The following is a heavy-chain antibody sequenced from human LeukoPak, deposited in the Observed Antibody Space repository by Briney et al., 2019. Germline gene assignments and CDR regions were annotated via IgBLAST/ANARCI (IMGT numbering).Heavy chain of an antibody. J-gene: IGHJ4*02. D-gene: IGHD1-26*01. Sequence: SETPSLTCAVYGGSFSGYYWSWIRQPPGKGLEWIGEINHSGSTNYNPSLKSRVTISVDTSNNQFSLKLSSVTAADTAVYYCARAVGARVPFDYWGQGTLVTVSS. CDR3: ARAVGARVPFDY. V-gene: IGHV4-34*01. CDR2: INHSGST. CDR1: GGSFSGYY.